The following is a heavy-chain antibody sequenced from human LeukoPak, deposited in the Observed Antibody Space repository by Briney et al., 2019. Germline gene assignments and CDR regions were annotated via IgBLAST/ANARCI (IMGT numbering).Heavy chain of an antibody. CDR1: GFTFTSYS. Sequence: GGSLRLSCAASGFTFTSYSMTWVRQAPGKGLEWVSAISASGGNTYSADSVEGRFTISRDNSKNTVYLQMNSLTAEDTAVYYCAKDGEVRGYYGLDVWGQGTTVTVSS. CDR2: ISASGGNT. J-gene: IGHJ6*02. D-gene: IGHD3-10*01. V-gene: IGHV3-23*01. CDR3: AKDGEVRGYYGLDV.